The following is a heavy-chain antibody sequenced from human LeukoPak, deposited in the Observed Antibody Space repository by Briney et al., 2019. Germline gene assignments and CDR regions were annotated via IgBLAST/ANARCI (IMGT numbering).Heavy chain of an antibody. D-gene: IGHD2-21*02. CDR1: GFTFSNAW. J-gene: IGHJ4*02. CDR2: IKSKTDGGTT. V-gene: IGHV3-15*01. Sequence: TGGSLRLSCAASGFTFSNAWMSWVPPAPGKGLEWVGRIKSKTDGGTTDYAAPVKGRFTISRDDSKNTLYLQMNSLRAEDTAVYYCAKDLWSVVTLTLDYWGQGTLVTVSS. CDR3: AKDLWSVVTLTLDY.